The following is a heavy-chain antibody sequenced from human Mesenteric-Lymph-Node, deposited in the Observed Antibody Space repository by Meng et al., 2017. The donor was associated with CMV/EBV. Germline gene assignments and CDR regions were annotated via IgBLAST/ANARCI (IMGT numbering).Heavy chain of an antibody. CDR1: GYTFTSYY. V-gene: IGHV1-46*01. CDR2: INPSGGST. CDR3: ARDRGGGSGTHFNDGFDF. D-gene: IGHD3-10*01. Sequence: ASVKVSCKASGYTFTSYYMHWVRQAPGQGLEWMGIINPSGGSTSYAQKFQGRVTMTSDTSTNTVYMELSSLRSEDTALYYCARDRGGGSGTHFNDGFDFWGQGTLVTVSS. J-gene: IGHJ4*02.